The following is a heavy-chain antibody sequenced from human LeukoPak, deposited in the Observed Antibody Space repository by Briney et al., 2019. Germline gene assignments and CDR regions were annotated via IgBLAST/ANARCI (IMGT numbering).Heavy chain of an antibody. Sequence: GGSLRLSCAASGFTFSSYVMHWVRQAPGKGLEWVAYIRYDGSDKYYADSVKGRFTISSDNPKNTLYLQMSSLRAEDTAVYHCAKGKEDYYYDSSGYYYLGHWSQGTLVTVSS. CDR3: AKGKEDYYYDSSGYYYLGH. CDR2: IRYDGSDK. J-gene: IGHJ4*02. V-gene: IGHV3-30*02. CDR1: GFTFSSYV. D-gene: IGHD3-22*01.